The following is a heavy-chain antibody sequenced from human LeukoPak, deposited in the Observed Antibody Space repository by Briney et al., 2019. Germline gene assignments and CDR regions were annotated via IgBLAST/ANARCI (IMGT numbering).Heavy chain of an antibody. CDR2: ISSSSSYI. D-gene: IGHD2-2*03. V-gene: IGHV3-21*01. Sequence: PGGSLRLSCAASGFTFSSYSMNWVRQAPGKGLEWVSSISSSSSYIYYADSVKGRFTISRDNAKNSLYLQMNSLRAEDTAVYYCARVVGYGVTRGAFDICGEGTMVTVSS. CDR3: ARVVGYGVTRGAFDI. J-gene: IGHJ3*02. CDR1: GFTFSSYS.